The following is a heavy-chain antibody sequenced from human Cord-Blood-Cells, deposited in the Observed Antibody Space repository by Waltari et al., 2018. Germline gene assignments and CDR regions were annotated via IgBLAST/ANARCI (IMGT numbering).Heavy chain of an antibody. Sequence: EVQLVQSGAEVKQPGESLTLSCKGSGYSFPSHWIGWVRPMPGKGLEWMGIIYPGDSDTRYSPSFQGQVTISADKSISTAYLQWSSLKASDTAMYYCASPTGATTAFDIWGQGTMVTVSS. D-gene: IGHD1-26*01. V-gene: IGHV5-51*01. CDR3: ASPTGATTAFDI. J-gene: IGHJ3*02. CDR2: IYPGDSDT. CDR1: GYSFPSHW.